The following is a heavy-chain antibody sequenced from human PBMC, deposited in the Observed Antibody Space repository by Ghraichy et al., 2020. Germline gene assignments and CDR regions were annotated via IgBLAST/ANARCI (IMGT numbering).Heavy chain of an antibody. Sequence: SETLSLTCTVSGGSISSSSYYWGWIRQPPGKGLEWIGSIYYSGSTYYNPSLKSRVTISVDTSKNQFSLKLSSVTAADTAVYYCARQLELAYCGGDCYSVGDWGQGTLVTVSS. CDR3: ARQLELAYCGGDCYSVGD. D-gene: IGHD2-21*02. CDR2: IYYSGST. V-gene: IGHV4-39*01. CDR1: GGSISSSSYY. J-gene: IGHJ4*02.